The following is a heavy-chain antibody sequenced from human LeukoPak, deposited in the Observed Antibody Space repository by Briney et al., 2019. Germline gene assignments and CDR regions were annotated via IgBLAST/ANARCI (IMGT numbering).Heavy chain of an antibody. D-gene: IGHD6-6*01. Sequence: QPGGSLRLSCAASGFTFWNHWMHWVRQTPGKGLVWVSRISSDGSSTTYADSVKGRFTISRDNAKNTLYLQMNNLRAEDTAMYYCARDQRVTGRPDIDYWGQGTLVIVSS. V-gene: IGHV3-74*03. J-gene: IGHJ4*02. CDR1: GFTFWNHW. CDR3: ARDQRVTGRPDIDY. CDR2: ISSDGSST.